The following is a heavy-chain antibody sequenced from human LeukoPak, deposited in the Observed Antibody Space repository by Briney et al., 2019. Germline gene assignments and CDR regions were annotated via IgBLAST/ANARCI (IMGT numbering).Heavy chain of an antibody. V-gene: IGHV3-21*01. J-gene: IGHJ4*02. CDR3: ARVGPPGLQMGPGD. D-gene: IGHD5-24*01. CDR2: ISSSSSYI. Sequence: GGSLRLSCAASGFTFSSYSMNWVRQAPGKGLEWVSSISSSSSYIYYADSVKGRFTISRDNAKYSLYLQMNSLRAEDTAVYYCARVGPPGLQMGPGDWGQGTLVTVSS. CDR1: GFTFSSYS.